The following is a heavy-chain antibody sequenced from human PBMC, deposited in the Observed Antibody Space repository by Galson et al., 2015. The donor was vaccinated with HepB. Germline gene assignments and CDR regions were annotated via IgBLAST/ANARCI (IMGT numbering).Heavy chain of an antibody. D-gene: IGHD3-22*01. Sequence: SVKVSCKASGGTFSSYAISWVRQAPGQGLEWMGGIIPIFGTANYAQKFQGRVTITADESTSTAYMELSSLRSEDTAVYYCARGGSADSSGYDDAFDIWGQGTMVTVSS. CDR2: IIPIFGTA. CDR3: ARGGSADSSGYDDAFDI. J-gene: IGHJ3*02. V-gene: IGHV1-69*13. CDR1: GGTFSSYA.